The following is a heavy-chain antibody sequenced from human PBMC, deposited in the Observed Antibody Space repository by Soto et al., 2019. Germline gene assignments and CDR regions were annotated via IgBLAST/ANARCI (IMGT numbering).Heavy chain of an antibody. CDR1: GFTFSSYG. J-gene: IGHJ6*03. D-gene: IGHD2-2*01. Sequence: GGSLRLSCAASGFTFSSYGMHWVRQAPGKGLEWVAVIWYDGSNKYYADSVKGRFTISRDNSKNTLYLQMNSLRAEDTAVYYCAREVMEYQLLPKNYYYYMDVWGKGTTVTVSS. CDR2: IWYDGSNK. V-gene: IGHV3-33*01. CDR3: AREVMEYQLLPKNYYYYMDV.